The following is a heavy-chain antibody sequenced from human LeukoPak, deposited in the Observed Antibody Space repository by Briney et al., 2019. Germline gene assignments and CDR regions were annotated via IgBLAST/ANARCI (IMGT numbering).Heavy chain of an antibody. D-gene: IGHD1-26*01. CDR3: TTDHVGATVEFDS. CDR2: ISSSGSSL. V-gene: IGHV3-48*03. CDR1: GFTFSSYE. Sequence: TGGSLRLSCAASGFTFSSYEMNWVRQAPGEGLEWVSYISSSGSSLKYADSVKGRFTISRDNAKNSLYLQMDSLRAEDTAVYCCTTDHVGATVEFDSWGQGTLVTVSS. J-gene: IGHJ4*02.